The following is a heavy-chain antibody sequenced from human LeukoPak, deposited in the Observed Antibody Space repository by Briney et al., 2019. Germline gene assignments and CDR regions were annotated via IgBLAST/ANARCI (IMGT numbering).Heavy chain of an antibody. V-gene: IGHV6-1*01. CDR2: TYYRSKWYN. Sequence: SQTLSLTCAISGDSVSSNSTAWNWIRQSPSRGLEWLGRTYYRSKWYNDYTVSVKSRITFNPHTSKNQFSLHLNSVTPEDTAVYYCARKRLSADSFDIWGQGTLVTVSS. CDR3: ARKRLSADSFDI. J-gene: IGHJ3*02. CDR1: GDSVSSNSTA. D-gene: IGHD4/OR15-4a*01.